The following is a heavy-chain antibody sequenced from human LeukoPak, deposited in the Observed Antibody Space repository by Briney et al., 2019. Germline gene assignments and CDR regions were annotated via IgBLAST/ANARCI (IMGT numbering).Heavy chain of an antibody. CDR1: GFTFRTYD. V-gene: IGHV3-30*18. Sequence: PGRSLRLSCAASGFTFRTYDMHWVRQAPGKGLEWVALISYAGNDKYYADSVKGRFTVSRDNSKNTLYLQMNSLRADDTAVYYCAKDTLGAIHYWGQETLVTVSS. CDR3: AKDTLGAIHY. J-gene: IGHJ4*02. D-gene: IGHD2-21*01. CDR2: ISYAGNDK.